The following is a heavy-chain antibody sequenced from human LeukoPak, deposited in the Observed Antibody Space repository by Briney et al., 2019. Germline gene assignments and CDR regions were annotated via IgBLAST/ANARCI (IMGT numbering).Heavy chain of an antibody. CDR3: ARGASRGIAAAGRPLD. Sequence: VASVKVSFKASGGTFSSYAISWVRQAPGQGLEWMGGIIPIFGTANYAQKFQGRVTITADESTSTAYMELSSLRSEDTAVYYCARGASRGIAAAGRPLDWGQGTLVTVPS. D-gene: IGHD6-13*01. CDR1: GGTFSSYA. V-gene: IGHV1-69*13. J-gene: IGHJ4*02. CDR2: IIPIFGTA.